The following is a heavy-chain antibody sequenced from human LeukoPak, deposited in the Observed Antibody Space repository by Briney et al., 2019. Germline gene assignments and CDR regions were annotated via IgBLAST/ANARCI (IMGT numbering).Heavy chain of an antibody. Sequence: PGGSLTLSCAASGFTFGDYAMHGVRQAPGKGREWVAGSSWNSGGIGYADSVRGRFTTSRDNAKNSLYLQMNSLGAEDTALYYCAKGRYTTSPIDHWGQGTLVTVSS. D-gene: IGHD3-16*02. V-gene: IGHV3-9*01. CDR3: AKGRYTTSPIDH. J-gene: IGHJ4*02. CDR1: GFTFGDYA. CDR2: SSWNSGGI.